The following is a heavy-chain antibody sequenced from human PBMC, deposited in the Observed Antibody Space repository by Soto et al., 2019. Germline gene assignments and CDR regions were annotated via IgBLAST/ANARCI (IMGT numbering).Heavy chain of an antibody. Sequence: GETLTFSCAASTSTFTSYTLNWFIQAPGKGLQRVSVISGSADRSTYVDSVECRFTISRDNAKNTRFLQMNSVSGEDTALYYCVSDGVAARGTGKCDYWGPGTPVTVSS. CDR2: ISGSADRS. CDR3: VSDGVAARGTGKCDY. V-gene: IGHV3-23*01. D-gene: IGHD6-6*01. CDR1: TSTFTSYT. J-gene: IGHJ4*02.